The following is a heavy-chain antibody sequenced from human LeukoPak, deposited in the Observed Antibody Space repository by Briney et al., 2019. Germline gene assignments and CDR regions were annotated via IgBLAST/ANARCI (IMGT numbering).Heavy chain of an antibody. Sequence: EAXVKVSCKASGGTFSSYAISWVRQAPGQGLEWMGRIIPIFGTANYAQKFQGRVTITTDESTSTAYMELSSLRSEDTAVYYCARANGVYNYGFDYWGQGTLVTVSS. CDR3: ARANGVYNYGFDY. CDR2: IIPIFGTA. D-gene: IGHD5-18*01. CDR1: GGTFSSYA. V-gene: IGHV1-69*05. J-gene: IGHJ4*02.